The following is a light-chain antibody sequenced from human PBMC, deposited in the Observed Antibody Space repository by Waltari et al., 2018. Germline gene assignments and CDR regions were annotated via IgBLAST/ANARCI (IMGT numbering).Light chain of an antibody. J-gene: IGKJ2*01. CDR2: GAS. Sequence: EFVLTQSPGTLSLSPGERATLSCRASQSVSSSSFAWYQQKPGQAPRLLIYGASSRATGIPDRFSGSGSGTDFTLTISRLEPEDFAVYYCQQYGTSSYTFGQGTKLEI. CDR3: QQYGTSSYT. CDR1: QSVSSSS. V-gene: IGKV3-20*01.